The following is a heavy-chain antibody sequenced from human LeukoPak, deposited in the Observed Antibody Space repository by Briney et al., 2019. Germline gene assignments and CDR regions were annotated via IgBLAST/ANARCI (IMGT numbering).Heavy chain of an antibody. CDR3: ARDDSGARVVADPIDY. D-gene: IGHD2-15*01. J-gene: IGHJ4*02. CDR2: ISVYNGNT. Sequence: ASVKVSCKASGYTSTGYYMHWVRQAPGQGLEWMGWISVYNGNTNYAQKFQGRVTMTTDTSTSTAYMELRSLRSDDTAVYYCARDDSGARVVADPIDYWGQGTLVTVSS. CDR1: GYTSTGYY. V-gene: IGHV1-18*04.